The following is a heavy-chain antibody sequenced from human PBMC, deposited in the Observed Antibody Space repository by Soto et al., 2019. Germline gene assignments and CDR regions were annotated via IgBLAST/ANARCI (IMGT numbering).Heavy chain of an antibody. D-gene: IGHD3-9*01. V-gene: IGHV1-69*01. CDR3: SRSIRYFDWLLN. CDR1: GGTFSSYA. J-gene: IGHJ4*02. Sequence: QVQLVQSGAEVKKPGSSVKVSCKASGGTFSSYAISWVRQAPGQGLEWMGGIIPIFGTANYAQKFQGRVTITAAESTCTAYMELSSLRTEDTDGYYCSRSIRYFDWLLNWGQGTLVTVSS. CDR2: IIPIFGTA.